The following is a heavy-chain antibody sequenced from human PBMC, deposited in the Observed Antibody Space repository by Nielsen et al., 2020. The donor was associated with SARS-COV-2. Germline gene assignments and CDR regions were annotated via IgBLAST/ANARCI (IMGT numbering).Heavy chain of an antibody. V-gene: IGHV3-7*01. CDR1: GFTFSSLW. CDR2: IKPDGSEK. CDR3: ARDWSRAFDV. Sequence: GESLKISCAASGFTFSSLWMSWVRQVPGKGLEWVADIKPDGSEKVYVDSVKGRFTISRDNAKNSMSLQMNSLRVEDTAVYYCARDWSRAFDVWGQGTMVTVSS. J-gene: IGHJ3*01.